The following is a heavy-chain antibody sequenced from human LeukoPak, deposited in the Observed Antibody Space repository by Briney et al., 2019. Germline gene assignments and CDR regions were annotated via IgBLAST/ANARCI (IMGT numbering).Heavy chain of an antibody. J-gene: IGHJ6*03. D-gene: IGHD6-19*01. CDR2: ISSSSSYI. CDR1: GFTFRSYS. CDR3: AREGRVAVAGTYYYYYYMDV. Sequence: GGSLRLSCAASGFTFRSYSMNWVRQAPGKGLEWVSSISSSSSYIYYADSVKGRFTISRDNAKNSLYLQMNSLRAEDTAVYYCAREGRVAVAGTYYYYYYMDVWGKGTTVTVSS. V-gene: IGHV3-21*01.